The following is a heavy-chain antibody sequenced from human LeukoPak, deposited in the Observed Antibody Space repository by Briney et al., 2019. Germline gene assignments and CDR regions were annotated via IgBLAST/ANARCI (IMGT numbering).Heavy chain of an antibody. CDR3: ARDRVNRYFDL. CDR1: GFTFSSYG. D-gene: IGHD3-10*01. V-gene: IGHV3-33*01. J-gene: IGHJ2*01. Sequence: GGSLRLSCAASGFTFSSYGMHWVRQAPGKGLEWVAVIWNDGSNKYYADSVKGRFTISKDNSKNTLNLQMNSLRAEDTALYYCARDRVNRYFDLWGRGTLVTVSS. CDR2: IWNDGSNK.